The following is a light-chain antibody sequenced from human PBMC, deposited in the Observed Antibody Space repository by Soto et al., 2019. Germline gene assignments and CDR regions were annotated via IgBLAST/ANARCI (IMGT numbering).Light chain of an antibody. CDR2: DVT. Sequence: QSALTQPASVSGSPGQSITISCTGTSSDVGAYNFVSWYQQHPGKAPKLMIFDVTNRPSGVSSRFSGSKSGNTASLAISGLQAEDEADHYCSSYTTSNTLVFGGGTKVTVL. CDR1: SSDVGAYNF. CDR3: SSYTTSNTLV. J-gene: IGLJ2*01. V-gene: IGLV2-14*03.